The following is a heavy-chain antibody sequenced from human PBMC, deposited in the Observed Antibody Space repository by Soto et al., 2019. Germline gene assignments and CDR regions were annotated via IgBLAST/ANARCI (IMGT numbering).Heavy chain of an antibody. V-gene: IGHV3-15*01. CDR2: VKSKTDGETT. Sequence: EVQLVDSGGGLVKPGGSRRLSCAASGFTFSKAWMSWVRQAPGKGPAWVGRVKSKTDGETTGYATPVRARFTIPRDDSKNMLYLRMHRLQTEHTAVYYCTADVRRTAGWGFAPWGQGTRVTVSS. J-gene: IGHJ5*02. CDR3: TADVRRTAGWGFAP. CDR1: GFTFSKAW. D-gene: IGHD3-10*01.